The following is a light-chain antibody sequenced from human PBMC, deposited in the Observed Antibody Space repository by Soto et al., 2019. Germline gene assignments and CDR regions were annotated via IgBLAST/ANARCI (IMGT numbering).Light chain of an antibody. CDR1: QSLVTSDGNTY. J-gene: IGKJ2*01. Sequence: DVVMTQSPLSLPVTLGQPASISCRSSQSLVTSDGNTYLNWFQQRQGQSPRRLIYMVSNRDSGVPDRFSGSESGTDFTLKISRVEAEDVGVYYCMQGTHWPYTFGEGTKLEIK. CDR3: MQGTHWPYT. V-gene: IGKV2-30*01. CDR2: MVS.